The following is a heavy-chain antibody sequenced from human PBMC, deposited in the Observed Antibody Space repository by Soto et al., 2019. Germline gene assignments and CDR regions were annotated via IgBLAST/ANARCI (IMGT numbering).Heavy chain of an antibody. J-gene: IGHJ3*01. D-gene: IGHD3-10*01. Sequence: EVQLVESGGGLVQPGGSLRLSCAASGFTFASYWMSWVRQAPGEGLEWLANIKEDGSNKYYLGSVKGRFTIARDSGENSLYLQMTSLRAEDAAIYYCVRGGGSFTLWGRGRIVIVSS. CDR1: GFTFASYW. V-gene: IGHV3-7*04. CDR3: VRGGGSFTL. CDR2: IKEDGSNK.